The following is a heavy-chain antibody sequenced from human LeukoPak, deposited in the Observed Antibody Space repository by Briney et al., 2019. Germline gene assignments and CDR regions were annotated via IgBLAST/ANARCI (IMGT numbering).Heavy chain of an antibody. Sequence: SETLSLTCAVYGGSFSGYYWSWIRQPPGKGLEWIGEINHSGSTNYNPSLKSRVTISVDTSKNQFSLKLSSVTAADTAVYYCARGVVSPHYYYYMDVWGKGTTVTVSS. CDR2: INHSGST. V-gene: IGHV4-34*01. D-gene: IGHD3-16*01. CDR1: GGSFSGYY. J-gene: IGHJ6*03. CDR3: ARGVVSPHYYYYMDV.